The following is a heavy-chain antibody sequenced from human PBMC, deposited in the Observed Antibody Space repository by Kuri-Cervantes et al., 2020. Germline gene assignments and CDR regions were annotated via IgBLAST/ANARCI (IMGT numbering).Heavy chain of an antibody. J-gene: IGHJ4*02. CDR2: INPSGGST. CDR1: GYTFTGYY. D-gene: IGHD1-26*01. Sequence: ASVKVSCKASGYTFTGYYMHWVRQAPGQGLEWMGIINPSGGSTSYAQKFQGRVTVTRDTSTSTVYMELSSLISGDTAIYYCAREKVGGANFDYWGQGTLVTVSS. V-gene: IGHV1-46*01. CDR3: AREKVGGANFDY.